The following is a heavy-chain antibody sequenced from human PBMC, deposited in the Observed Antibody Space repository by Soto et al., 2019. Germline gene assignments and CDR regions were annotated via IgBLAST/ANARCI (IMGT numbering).Heavy chain of an antibody. D-gene: IGHD2-21*02. J-gene: IGHJ5*02. Sequence: GGSLRLACAASGYTFSTKRMHWVRQAPGKGLVWVSRINSDGSSTSYADSVKGRFTVSRDNAKSTLYLQVNSLTADDTAIYYCLIAYCGGDCSAWGQGTPVTVSS. CDR1: GYTFSTKR. CDR3: LIAYCGGDCSA. V-gene: IGHV3-74*01. CDR2: INSDGSST.